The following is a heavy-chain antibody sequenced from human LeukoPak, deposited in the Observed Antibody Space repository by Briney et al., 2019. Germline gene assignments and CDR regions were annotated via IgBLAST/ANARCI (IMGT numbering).Heavy chain of an antibody. Sequence: SETLSLTCTVSGYSISSGYFWGWIRQPPGKGLEWIGTIYHSGSTYYNSSLKSRVAISVDTSKIQFSLNLNSVTASDTAVYFCATMYVGSSASFGCWGQGTLVTVSS. CDR2: IYHSGST. CDR1: GYSISSGYF. J-gene: IGHJ4*02. V-gene: IGHV4-38-2*02. CDR3: ATMYVGSSASFGC. D-gene: IGHD2-2*01.